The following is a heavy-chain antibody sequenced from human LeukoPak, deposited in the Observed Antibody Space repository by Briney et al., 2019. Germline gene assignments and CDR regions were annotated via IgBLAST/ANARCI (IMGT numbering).Heavy chain of an antibody. CDR2: IYYSGST. D-gene: IGHD2-8*02. J-gene: IGHJ4*02. CDR3: ASGPGFDY. CDR1: GGSISSYY. Sequence: PSETLSLTCTVSGGSISSYYWSWIRQPPGKGLEWIGYIYYSGSTNYNPSLKSRVTISVDTSKNQFSLKLSSVTAADTAVHYCASGPGFDYWGQGTLVTVSS. V-gene: IGHV4-59*01.